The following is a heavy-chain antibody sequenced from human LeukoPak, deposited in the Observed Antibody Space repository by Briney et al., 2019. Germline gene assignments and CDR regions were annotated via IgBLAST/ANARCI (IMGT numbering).Heavy chain of an antibody. J-gene: IGHJ5*02. D-gene: IGHD4-23*01. CDR1: GGTFSSYA. Sequence: ASVKVSCKASGGTFSSYAISWVRQAPGQGLEWMGGIIPIFGTANYAQKFQGRVTITADESTSTAYMELSSLRSEDTAVYYCAREFGGKRDNNWFDPWGQGTLVTVSS. CDR3: AREFGGKRDNNWFDP. V-gene: IGHV1-69*01. CDR2: IIPIFGTA.